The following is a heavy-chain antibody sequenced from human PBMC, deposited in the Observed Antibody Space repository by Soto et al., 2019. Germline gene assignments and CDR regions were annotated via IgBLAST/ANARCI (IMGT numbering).Heavy chain of an antibody. V-gene: IGHV1-8*01. Sequence: QVQLVQSGAEVKKPGASVKVSCKASGYTFTSYDINWVRQATGQGLEWMGWMNANSGNRGYAQRFQGRVTMTRDTSIGTAYMELSSLRSEDTAVYYCARAEPHPGEVRGDAFDYWGQGTLVTVSS. D-gene: IGHD3-10*01. CDR1: GYTFTSYD. J-gene: IGHJ4*02. CDR2: MNANSGNR. CDR3: ARAEPHPGEVRGDAFDY.